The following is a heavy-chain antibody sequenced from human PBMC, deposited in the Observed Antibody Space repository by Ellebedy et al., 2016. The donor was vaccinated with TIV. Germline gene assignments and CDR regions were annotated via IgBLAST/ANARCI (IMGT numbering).Heavy chain of an antibody. Sequence: PGGSLRLSCAASGFTFRNAWVSWVRQAPGKGLEWVGRIKSTSDGGTAAYAAPVKGRFTISRDDSKNTLYLQMNSLKTEDTAVYYCTKGVYGTSSATWRDHWGQGTLVTVSS. J-gene: IGHJ4*02. D-gene: IGHD1-1*01. CDR3: TKGVYGTSSATWRDH. CDR2: IKSTSDGGTA. V-gene: IGHV3-15*01. CDR1: GFTFRNAW.